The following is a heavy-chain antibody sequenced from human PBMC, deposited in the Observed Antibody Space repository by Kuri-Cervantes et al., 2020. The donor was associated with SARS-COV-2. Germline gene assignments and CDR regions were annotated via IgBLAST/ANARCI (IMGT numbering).Heavy chain of an antibody. J-gene: IGHJ3*02. CDR3: AAALIDAFDI. Sequence: SVKVSCKAYGFTFTSSAMQWVRQARGQRLEWIGWIVVGSGKTNYAQKFQERVTITRDMSTSTAYMELSSLRSEDMAVYYCAAALIDAFDIWGQGTMVTVSS. V-gene: IGHV1-58*02. CDR2: IVVGSGKT. CDR1: GFTFTSSA.